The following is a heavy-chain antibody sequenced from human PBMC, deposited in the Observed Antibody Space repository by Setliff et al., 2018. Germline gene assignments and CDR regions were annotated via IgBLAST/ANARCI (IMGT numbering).Heavy chain of an antibody. V-gene: IGHV1-18*01. D-gene: IGHD2-15*01. CDR1: GYSFTNYG. J-gene: IGHJ6*03. CDR3: ARVRDCSGGICHRGFHHYMDV. Sequence: ASVKVSCKTSGYSFTNYGINWVRQAPGQGLEWMGWNSVYAREFQGRVTMTIDTPTTTAYLELSSLRSEDTAVYYCARVRDCSGGICHRGFHHYMDVWGKGTTVTVSS. CDR2: NSV.